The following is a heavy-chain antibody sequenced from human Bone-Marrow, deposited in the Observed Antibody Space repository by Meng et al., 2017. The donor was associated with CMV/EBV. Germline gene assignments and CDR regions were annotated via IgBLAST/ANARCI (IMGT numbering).Heavy chain of an antibody. Sequence: GESLKISCAASGFTFSSYGMNWVRQAPGKGLEWVSSISSSSSYIFYADSVKGRFTISRDNAKNSLYLQMNTLRAEDTAVYYCARDGDSSSWSDDFDYCGQGTLVTVSS. CDR1: GFTFSSYG. CDR3: ARDGDSSSWSDDFDY. D-gene: IGHD6-13*01. V-gene: IGHV3-21*01. J-gene: IGHJ4*02. CDR2: ISSSSSYI.